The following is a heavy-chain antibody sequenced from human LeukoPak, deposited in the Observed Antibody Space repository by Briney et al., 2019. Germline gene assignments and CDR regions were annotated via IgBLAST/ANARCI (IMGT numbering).Heavy chain of an antibody. D-gene: IGHD3-16*01. CDR2: THYTGET. V-gene: IGHV4-59*08. Sequence: SEILSLTCSVSGGSISSHYWSWIRQPPGKGLEWLGYTHYTGETRSIPSVRSRLTMSTDTSKNQVSLTLSFVTAADTAVYYCANSPPGDYGVGNWGQGLLVTVSS. CDR1: GGSISSHY. J-gene: IGHJ4*02. CDR3: ANSPPGDYGVGN.